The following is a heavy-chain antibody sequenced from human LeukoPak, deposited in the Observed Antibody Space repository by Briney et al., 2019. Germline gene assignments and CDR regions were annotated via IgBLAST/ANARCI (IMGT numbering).Heavy chain of an antibody. J-gene: IGHJ4*02. V-gene: IGHV1-24*01. CDR2: FDPEDGET. CDR3: AKDSIRQQLYYFDS. Sequence: ASVKVSCKVSGFTLTELSMHWVRQAPGKGLEWMGGFDPEDGETIYAQKFQGRVTMTEDTSTDTAYMELSSLRAEDTAVYYCAKDSIRQQLYYFDSWGQGTLVTVSS. CDR1: GFTLTELS. D-gene: IGHD6-13*01.